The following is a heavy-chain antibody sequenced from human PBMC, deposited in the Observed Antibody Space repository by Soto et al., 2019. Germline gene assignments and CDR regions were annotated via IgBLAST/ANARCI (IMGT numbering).Heavy chain of an antibody. D-gene: IGHD6-19*01. CDR2: ISGSGGST. CDR3: AKLTSSGWYRPSDY. CDR1: GFNFSNYA. Sequence: EVQLLESGGGSVQPGGSLRLSCAASGFNFSNYAMSWVRQAPGKGLEWVSVISGSGGSTFYADSVKGRFTISRDSSKTTLHLRMNSLRGEDTAVYYCAKLTSSGWYRPSDYWGQGTLVTVSS. V-gene: IGHV3-23*01. J-gene: IGHJ4*02.